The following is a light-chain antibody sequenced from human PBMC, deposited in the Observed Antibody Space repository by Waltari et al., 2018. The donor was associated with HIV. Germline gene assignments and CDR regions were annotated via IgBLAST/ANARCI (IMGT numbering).Light chain of an antibody. V-gene: IGLV1-40*01. Sequence: QSVLTQPPSVSGAPGQKVTISCTGSTSNIGADYDVHWDQQLPGRAPKVLIYGNNKRPSGIPDRFSGSKSGTSASLAITGLQSDDEADYYCHSYDSGLGALFGGGTKVTVL. CDR1: TSNIGADYD. CDR3: HSYDSGLGAL. J-gene: IGLJ3*02. CDR2: GNN.